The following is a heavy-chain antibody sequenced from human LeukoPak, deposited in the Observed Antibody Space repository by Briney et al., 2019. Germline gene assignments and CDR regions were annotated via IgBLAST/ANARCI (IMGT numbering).Heavy chain of an antibody. D-gene: IGHD5-18*01. J-gene: IGHJ6*02. CDR3: ARGVPTAMVLRNYYGMDV. V-gene: IGHV3-33*01. Sequence: GGSLRLSCAASGSTFSSYGMHWVRQAPGKGLEWVAVIWYDGSNKYYADSVKGRFTISRDNSKNTLYLQMNSLRAEDTAVYYCARGVPTAMVLRNYYGMDVWGQGTTVTVSS. CDR1: GSTFSSYG. CDR2: IWYDGSNK.